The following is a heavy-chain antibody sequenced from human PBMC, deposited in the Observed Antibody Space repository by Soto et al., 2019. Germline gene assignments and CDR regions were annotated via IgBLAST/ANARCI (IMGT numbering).Heavy chain of an antibody. Sequence: GGSLRLSCAASGFIASTSYIFWVRHAPGKGLEWVATTYTSDSADYADSVKGRFTSSRDDSKNTLYLQMNSLRAEDTAVYYCARATYYDYVWGTFDIWGQGTMVTVSS. CDR3: ARATYYDYVWGTFDI. CDR2: TYTSDSA. CDR1: GFIASTSY. J-gene: IGHJ3*02. V-gene: IGHV3-66*01. D-gene: IGHD3-16*01.